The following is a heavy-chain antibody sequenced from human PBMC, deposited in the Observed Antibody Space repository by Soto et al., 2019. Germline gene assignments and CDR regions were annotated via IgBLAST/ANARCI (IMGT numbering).Heavy chain of an antibody. CDR1: GFTFSSYA. V-gene: IGHV3-23*01. Sequence: EVPLLESGGDLVQPGGSLRLSCVASGFTFSSYAMSWVRQAPGKGLEWVSTISGSGGSTYYADSVKGRFTISRDNSKNTLYLQMNSLRAEDTAVYYCATEYGDYSPGAFDIWGQGTMVTVSS. D-gene: IGHD4-17*01. J-gene: IGHJ3*02. CDR2: ISGSGGST. CDR3: ATEYGDYSPGAFDI.